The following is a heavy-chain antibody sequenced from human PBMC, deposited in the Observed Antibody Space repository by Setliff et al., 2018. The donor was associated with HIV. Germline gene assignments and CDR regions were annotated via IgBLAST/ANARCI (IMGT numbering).Heavy chain of an antibody. D-gene: IGHD3-10*01. CDR1: GYTFTGHY. J-gene: IGHJ5*01. CDR2: VNPNSGDA. V-gene: IGHV1-2*02. Sequence: GASVKVSCKASGYTFTGHYLHWVRQAPGQGLEWLGWVNPNSGDAIYAQNFQGRVTMTRDTSINAAYMELRGLRSDDTAVYYCARRGVPQQIDLDSWGHGTLVTVPQ. CDR3: ARRGVPQQIDLDS.